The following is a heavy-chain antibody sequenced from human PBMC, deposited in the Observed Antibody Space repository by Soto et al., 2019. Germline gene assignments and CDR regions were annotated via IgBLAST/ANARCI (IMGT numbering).Heavy chain of an antibody. Sequence: QVQLVQSGAEVKKPGSSVKVSCKASGGTFSSYTISWVRQAPGQGLEWMGRIIPILGIANYAQKFQGRVTNTADKSTSTAYMELSSLRSEDTAVYYCASLMSSGYYYGMDVWGQGTTGTVSS. CDR3: ASLMSSGYYYGMDV. CDR2: IIPILGIA. CDR1: GGTFSSYT. D-gene: IGHD3-10*01. V-gene: IGHV1-69*02. J-gene: IGHJ6*02.